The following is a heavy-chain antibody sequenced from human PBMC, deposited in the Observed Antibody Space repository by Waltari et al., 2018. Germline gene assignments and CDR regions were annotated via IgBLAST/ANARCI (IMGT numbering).Heavy chain of an antibody. CDR2: IYYSGST. D-gene: IGHD6-19*01. CDR1: GGSISTYY. J-gene: IGHJ4*02. CDR3: ATYYSSGWYGTFDY. Sequence: QVQLQESGPGLVKPSETLSLTCTASGGSISTYYWSWLRQPPGKGLEWIGYIYYSGSTNYNPSLKSRVTISVDTSKNQFSLKLSSVTAADTAVYYCATYYSSGWYGTFDYWGQGTLVTVSS. V-gene: IGHV4-59*01.